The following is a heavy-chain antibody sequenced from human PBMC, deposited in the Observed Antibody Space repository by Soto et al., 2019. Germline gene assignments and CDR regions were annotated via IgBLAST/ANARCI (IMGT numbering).Heavy chain of an antibody. CDR1: GYTFTSYG. CDR3: AREYCSGGSCYWFDP. CDR2: ISAYNGNT. D-gene: IGHD2-15*01. Sequence: ASVKVSCKASGYTFTSYGISWVGQAPGQGLEWMGWISAYNGNTNYAQKLQGRVTMTTDTSTSTAYMELRSLRSDDTAVYYCAREYCSGGSCYWFDPWGQGTLVTVSS. J-gene: IGHJ5*02. V-gene: IGHV1-18*01.